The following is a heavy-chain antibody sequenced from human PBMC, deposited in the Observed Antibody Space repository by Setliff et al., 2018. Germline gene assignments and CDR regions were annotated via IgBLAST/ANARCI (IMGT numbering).Heavy chain of an antibody. CDR2: IWYDGSNK. CDR3: AKDNYNFWSGYGASYFDL. J-gene: IGHJ2*01. V-gene: IGHV3-33*06. D-gene: IGHD3-3*01. Sequence: PGGSLRLSCAASGFTFSSYGMHWVRQAPGKGLEWVAVIWYDGSNKYYADSVKGRFTISRDNSKNTLYLQMNSLRAEDTAVYYCAKDNYNFWSGYGASYFDLWGRGTLVTVSS. CDR1: GFTFSSYG.